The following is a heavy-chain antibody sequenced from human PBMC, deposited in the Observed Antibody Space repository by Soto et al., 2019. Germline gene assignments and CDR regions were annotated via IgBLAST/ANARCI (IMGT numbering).Heavy chain of an antibody. V-gene: IGHV4-31*03. Sequence: TLSLTCSVSGGSISRGGYYWSWIRQHPGRGLEWIGYIYYSGNTYYNPSLKSRVTISVDTSKNQFSLKLSAVTAADTAVYYCARGRVGATTDYFDYWGQGTLVTGSS. CDR1: GGSISRGGYY. J-gene: IGHJ4*02. CDR3: ARGRVGATTDYFDY. D-gene: IGHD1-26*01. CDR2: IYYSGNT.